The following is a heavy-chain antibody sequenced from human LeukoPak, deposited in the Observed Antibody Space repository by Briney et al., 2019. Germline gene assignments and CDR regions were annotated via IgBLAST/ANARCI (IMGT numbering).Heavy chain of an antibody. J-gene: IGHJ6*03. Sequence: SETLSLTCTVSGGSISSSSYYWSWIRQPAGKGLEWIGRIYTSGSTNYNPSLKSRVTMSVDTSKNQFSLKLSSVTAADTAVYYCARGDDYYYYMDVWGKGTTVTVSS. CDR3: ARGDDYYYYMDV. CDR2: IYTSGST. CDR1: GGSISSSSYY. V-gene: IGHV4-61*02.